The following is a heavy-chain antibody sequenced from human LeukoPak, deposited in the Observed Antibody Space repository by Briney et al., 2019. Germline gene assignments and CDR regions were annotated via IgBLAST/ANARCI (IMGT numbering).Heavy chain of an antibody. D-gene: IGHD3-16*01. J-gene: IGHJ6*03. CDR1: GYTFTSYD. V-gene: IGHV1-8*01. Sequence: ASVKVSCKASGYTFTSYDINWVRQATGQGLEWMGWMNPNSGNTGYAQKFQGRVIMTRNTSISTAYMELSSLRSEDTAVYYCAIRILSSWGGYAREYYYYYMDVWGKGTTVTVSS. CDR3: AIRILSSWGGYAREYYYYYMDV. CDR2: MNPNSGNT.